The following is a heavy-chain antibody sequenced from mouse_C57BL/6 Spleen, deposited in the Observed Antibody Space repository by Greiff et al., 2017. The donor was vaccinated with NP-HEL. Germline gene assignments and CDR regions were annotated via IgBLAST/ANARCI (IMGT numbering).Heavy chain of an antibody. CDR1: GFTFSSYA. CDR3: ARDWDDGYYGAY. J-gene: IGHJ3*01. V-gene: IGHV5-4*01. CDR2: ISDGGSYT. D-gene: IGHD2-3*01. Sequence: VKLMESGGGLVKPGGSLKLSCAASGFTFSSYAMSWVRQTPEKRLEWVATISDGGSYTYYPDNVKGRFTISRDNAKNNLYLQMSHLKSEDTAMYYCARDWDDGYYGAYWGQGTLVTVSA.